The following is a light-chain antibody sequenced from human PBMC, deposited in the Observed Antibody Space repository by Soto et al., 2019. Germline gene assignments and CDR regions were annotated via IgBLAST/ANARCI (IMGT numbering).Light chain of an antibody. CDR2: AAS. V-gene: IGKV1-39*01. Sequence: DIQMTQSPSSLSASVGDRVTITCRASQSISSYLNWYQQKPGKAPKLLIYAASSLQSGVPSRFSGSGSWTDFTLTISSLQPEDFATYYCQPTYSTPYTFGQGTKLEIK. CDR1: QSISSY. CDR3: QPTYSTPYT. J-gene: IGKJ2*01.